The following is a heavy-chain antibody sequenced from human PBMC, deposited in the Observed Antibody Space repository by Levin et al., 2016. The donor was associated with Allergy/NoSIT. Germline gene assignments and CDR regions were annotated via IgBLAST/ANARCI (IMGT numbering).Heavy chain of an antibody. CDR2: INHSGST. J-gene: IGHJ4*02. D-gene: IGHD3-10*01. CDR1: GGSFSGYY. CDR3: ARRSGSYGD. Sequence: GSLRLSCAVYGGSFSGYYWSWIRQPPGKGLEWIGEINHSGSTNYNPSLKSRVTISVDTSKNQFSLKLSSVTAADTAVYYCARRSGSYGDWGQGTLVTVSS. V-gene: IGHV4-34*01.